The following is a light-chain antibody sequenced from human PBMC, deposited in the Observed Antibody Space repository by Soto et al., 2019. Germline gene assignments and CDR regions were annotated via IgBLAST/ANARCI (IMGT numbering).Light chain of an antibody. V-gene: IGLV6-57*01. CDR2: EDN. Sequence: NFMLTQPHSVSDSPGKTVIISCTRSSGSIASNYVQWYQQRPGSSTTTVIYEDNQRPSGVPDRLSGSIDSSSNSASLTISGLESEDDADYFCQSYDATNQVVVGGTKLTVL. CDR3: QSYDATNQV. CDR1: SGSIASNY. J-gene: IGLJ3*02.